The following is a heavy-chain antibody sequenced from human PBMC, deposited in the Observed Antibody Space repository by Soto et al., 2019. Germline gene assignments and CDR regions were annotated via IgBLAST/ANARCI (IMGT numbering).Heavy chain of an antibody. Sequence: SGPTLVNPTQTLTLTCTFSGFSLSTSGMCVSWIRQPPGKALEWLARIDWDDDKYYSTSLKTRLTISKDTSKSQVVLTMTNMDPVDTATYYCARARWSSSWYGYYYYYMDVWGKGTTVTSP. D-gene: IGHD6-13*01. J-gene: IGHJ6*03. CDR2: IDWDDDK. V-gene: IGHV2-70*11. CDR1: GFSLSTSGMC. CDR3: ARARWSSSWYGYYYYYMDV.